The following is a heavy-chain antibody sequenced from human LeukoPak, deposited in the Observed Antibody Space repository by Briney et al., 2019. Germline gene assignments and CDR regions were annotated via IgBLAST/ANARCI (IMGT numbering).Heavy chain of an antibody. V-gene: IGHV4-59*08. D-gene: IGHD3-22*01. Sequence: SETLSLPCTVSGGSSSSYYWSWIRQPPGKGLEWIGYIYYSGSTNYNPSLKSRVTISVDTSKNQFSLKLSSVTAADTAVYYCARHSAMIVGWVDWYFDLWGRGTLVTVSS. CDR3: ARHSAMIVGWVDWYFDL. CDR2: IYYSGST. CDR1: GGSSSSYY. J-gene: IGHJ2*01.